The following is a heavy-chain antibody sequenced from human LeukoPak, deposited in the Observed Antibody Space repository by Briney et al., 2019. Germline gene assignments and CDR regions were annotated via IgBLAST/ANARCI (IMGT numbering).Heavy chain of an antibody. V-gene: IGHV1-2*02. J-gene: IGHJ4*02. CDR2: INPNSGGT. D-gene: IGHD3-10*01. CDR3: ARGGYGSGEGGY. CDR1: GYTFTDYH. Sequence: ASVKVSCKSSGYTFTDYHIHWVRQAPGQGLEWMGWINPNSGGTNYAQKFQGRVTMTRDTSITTAFMELSRLRSDDTAVYYCARGGYGSGEGGYRGQGTLVTVSS.